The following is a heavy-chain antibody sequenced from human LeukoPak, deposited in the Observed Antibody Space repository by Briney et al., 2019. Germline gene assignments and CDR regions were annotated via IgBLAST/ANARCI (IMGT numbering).Heavy chain of an antibody. V-gene: IGHV3-30*02. Sequence: GGSLRLSCAASGFTFSTYAMHWVRQAPGKGREWVAFIWPDGRKKYYADSVKGRFAISRENSKNTVYLQMNDLRPEDTALYFCAKISSSAESNFDSWGQGTLLTVSS. D-gene: IGHD6-25*01. CDR2: IWPDGRKK. J-gene: IGHJ4*02. CDR3: AKISSSAESNFDS. CDR1: GFTFSTYA.